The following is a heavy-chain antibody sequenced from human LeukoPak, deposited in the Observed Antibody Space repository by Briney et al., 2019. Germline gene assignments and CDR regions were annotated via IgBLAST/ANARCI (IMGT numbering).Heavy chain of an antibody. Sequence: GGSLRLSCAASGFTFSNAWMNWVRQGPGKGLEWVGRIKSEVHGGTIDYAAPVKGRFTISRDDSKNTLYLQMNSLKTEDTAVYYCTAEDGWFDPWGQGTLVTVSS. CDR1: GFTFSNAW. CDR3: TAEDGWFDP. V-gene: IGHV3-15*01. J-gene: IGHJ5*02. CDR2: IKSEVHGGTI.